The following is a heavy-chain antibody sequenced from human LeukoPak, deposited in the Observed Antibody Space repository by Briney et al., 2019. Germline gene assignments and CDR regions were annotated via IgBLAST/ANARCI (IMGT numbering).Heavy chain of an antibody. CDR3: ARDDDY. CDR2: IYTSGST. J-gene: IGHJ4*02. CDR1: GGSISSGSYY. Sequence: PSETLSLTCTVSGGSISSGSYYWSWIRQPAGKGLEWIGRIYTSGSTNYNPSLKSRVTISVDTSKNQFSLKLSSVTAADTAVYYCARDDDYWGQGTLVTVSS. V-gene: IGHV4-61*02.